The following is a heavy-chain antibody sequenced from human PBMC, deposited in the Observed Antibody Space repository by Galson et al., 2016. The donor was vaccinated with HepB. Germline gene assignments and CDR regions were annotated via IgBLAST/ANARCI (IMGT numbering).Heavy chain of an antibody. CDR1: GFTFSTYA. D-gene: IGHD1-26*01. V-gene: IGHV3-23*01. Sequence: LRLSCAASGFTFSTYAMSWVRQAPGKGLEWVSGISGSSEAIYYADSVKSRLTISRDNSKNALYLQMNSLRAEDTAVYYCATRLRAPANWGQGAQVTVSS. J-gene: IGHJ4*02. CDR3: ATRLRAPAN. CDR2: ISGSSEAI.